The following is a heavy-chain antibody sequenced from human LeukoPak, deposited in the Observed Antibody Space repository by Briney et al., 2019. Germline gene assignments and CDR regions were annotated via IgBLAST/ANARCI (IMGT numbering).Heavy chain of an antibody. Sequence: SETLSLTCAVSSDSISSRDWWGWVRQTPGKGLEWIGEVDQSGSAKYNPSLKSRVTISVDKSKNQISLKLSSVTAADTAIYYCVVDLHYHTLWGQGTLVTVSS. J-gene: IGHJ4*02. CDR2: VDQSGSA. V-gene: IGHV4-4*02. CDR3: VVDLHYHTL. D-gene: IGHD3-22*01. CDR1: SDSISSRDW.